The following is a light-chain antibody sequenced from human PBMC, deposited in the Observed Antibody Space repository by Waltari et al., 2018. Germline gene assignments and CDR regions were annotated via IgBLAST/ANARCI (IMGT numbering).Light chain of an antibody. V-gene: IGKV1-5*03. Sequence: DIQMTQSPSTLSAPVGARAPITCRASQSISSWLAWYQQKPGKAPKLLIYKASSLESGVPSRFSGSGSGTEFTLTISSLQPDDFATYYCQQYNSYWTFGQGTKVEIK. J-gene: IGKJ1*01. CDR3: QQYNSYWT. CDR2: KAS. CDR1: QSISSW.